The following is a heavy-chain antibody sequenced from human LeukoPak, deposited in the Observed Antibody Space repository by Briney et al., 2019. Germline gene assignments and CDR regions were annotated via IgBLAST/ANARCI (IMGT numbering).Heavy chain of an antibody. V-gene: IGHV3-23*01. D-gene: IGHD3-22*01. J-gene: IGHJ4*02. Sequence: GGSLRLSCAASGFTFSRYGMSWVGQAPGKGLEWVSAISGSGGSTYYADSVKGRFTISRDNSKNTLYLQMNSLRAEDTAVYYCAKDQVYYDSSGYYYERPFDYWGQGTLVTVSS. CDR1: GFTFSRYG. CDR2: ISGSGGST. CDR3: AKDQVYYDSSGYYYERPFDY.